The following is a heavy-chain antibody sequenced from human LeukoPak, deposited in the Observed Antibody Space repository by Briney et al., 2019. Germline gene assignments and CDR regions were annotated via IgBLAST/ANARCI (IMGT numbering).Heavy chain of an antibody. Sequence: PSETLSLTCTVSGGSISSGGYYWSWIRQHPGKGLEWIGYIYYSGSTYYNPSLKSRVTISVDTSKNQFSLKLSSVTAADTAVYYCARGGAAAGDFDYWGQGTLVTVSS. CDR3: ARGGAAAGDFDY. D-gene: IGHD6-13*01. CDR1: GGSISSGGYY. J-gene: IGHJ4*02. CDR2: IYYSGST. V-gene: IGHV4-31*03.